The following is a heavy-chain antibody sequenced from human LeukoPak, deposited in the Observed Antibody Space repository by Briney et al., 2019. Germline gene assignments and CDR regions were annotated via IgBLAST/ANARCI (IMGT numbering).Heavy chain of an antibody. Sequence: GESLKISCKASGYNFTPYWIGWVRQMPGKGLEWMGIIYPGDSDTRYSPSFQGQVTISADKSISTAYLQWSSLKASDTAMYYCARHEDSWELRRNDAFDIWGQGTMVTVSS. CDR2: IYPGDSDT. J-gene: IGHJ3*02. CDR3: ARHEDSWELRRNDAFDI. CDR1: GYNFTPYW. V-gene: IGHV5-51*01. D-gene: IGHD1-26*01.